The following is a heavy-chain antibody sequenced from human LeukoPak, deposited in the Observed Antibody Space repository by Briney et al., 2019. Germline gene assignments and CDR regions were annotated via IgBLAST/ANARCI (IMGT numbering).Heavy chain of an antibody. CDR3: VREGLERRTNFDY. CDR2: ISMNVQTT. V-gene: IGHV3-64D*06. CDR1: GFTCTSHV. D-gene: IGHD1-1*01. Sequence: PGGSLRLSCSASGFTCTSHVMHWVRQAPGKGLQYVSGISMNVQTTCYAGSVKGRFTISRDSSKNTVYLQMNSLTAEDTAVYYCVREGLERRTNFDYWGQGTLVSVSS. J-gene: IGHJ4*02.